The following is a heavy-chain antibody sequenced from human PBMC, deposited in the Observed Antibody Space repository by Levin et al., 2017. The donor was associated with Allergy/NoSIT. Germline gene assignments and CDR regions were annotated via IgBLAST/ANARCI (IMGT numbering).Heavy chain of an antibody. J-gene: IGHJ4*02. D-gene: IGHD2-15*01. Sequence: GGSLRLSCAASGFTFSSYGMHWVRQAPGKGLEWVAVISYDGSNKYYADSVKGRFTISRDNSKNTLYLQMNSLRAEDTAVYYCAKVGYCSGGSCYSGVDYEDYWGQGTLVTVSS. CDR3: AKVGYCSGGSCYSGVDYEDY. CDR1: GFTFSSYG. CDR2: ISYDGSNK. V-gene: IGHV3-30*18.